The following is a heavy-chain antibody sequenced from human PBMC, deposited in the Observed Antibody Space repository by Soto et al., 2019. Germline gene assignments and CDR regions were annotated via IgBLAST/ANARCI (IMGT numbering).Heavy chain of an antibody. CDR3: ARDTVFDY. CDR2: ISVYNGNT. Sequence: GASVKVSCKASGYTFTTYGINWVRQAPGQGLEWMGWISVYNGNTNYAQKLQGRVTMTTDTSTNTAYMELRSLTSDDTAVYYCARDTVFDYWGQGTLVTVSS. CDR1: GYTFTTYG. D-gene: IGHD2-8*02. V-gene: IGHV1-18*01. J-gene: IGHJ4*02.